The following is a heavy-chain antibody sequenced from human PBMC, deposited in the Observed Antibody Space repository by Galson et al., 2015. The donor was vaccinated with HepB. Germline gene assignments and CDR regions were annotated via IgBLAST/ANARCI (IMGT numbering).Heavy chain of an antibody. J-gene: IGHJ4*02. D-gene: IGHD6-13*01. CDR1: GFSLKTSSVG. Sequence: PALVKPTQTLTLPCSFSGFSLKTSSVGVGWLRQPPGKAPEWLALIYWDDDKLHSPSLKTRLTITKDTPKNQVVLSMTNMDPVDTATYYCAHWGEAVGPTFDYWGQGTLVTVSS. CDR2: IYWDDDK. CDR3: AHWGEAVGPTFDY. V-gene: IGHV2-5*02.